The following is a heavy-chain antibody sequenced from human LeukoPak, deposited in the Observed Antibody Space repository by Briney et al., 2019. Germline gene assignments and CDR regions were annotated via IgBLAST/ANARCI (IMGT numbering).Heavy chain of an antibody. Sequence: PGGSLRLSCAASGFTFSSYAMSWVRQAPGKGLEWVSAISGSGGSTYYADSVKGRFTISRDNSKNTLYLQMNSLRAEDTAAYYCAVLGDWNHPSFDYWGQGTLVTVSS. CDR1: GFTFSSYA. V-gene: IGHV3-23*01. J-gene: IGHJ4*02. CDR2: ISGSGGST. D-gene: IGHD1-1*01. CDR3: AVLGDWNHPSFDY.